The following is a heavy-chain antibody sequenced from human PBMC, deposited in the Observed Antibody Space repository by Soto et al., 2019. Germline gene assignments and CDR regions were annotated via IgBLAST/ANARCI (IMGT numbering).Heavy chain of an antibody. CDR3: AKDDFSRPFGEASEVGY. CDR1: GFTSSSYA. Sequence: EVQLLESGGGLVQPGGSLRLSCAASGFTSSSYAMSWVRQAPGKGLEWVSAISGSGGSTYYADSVKGRFTISRDNSKNTLYLQMNSLRAEDTAVYYCAKDDFSRPFGEASEVGYWGQGTLVTVSS. J-gene: IGHJ4*02. V-gene: IGHV3-23*01. CDR2: ISGSGGST. D-gene: IGHD3-10*01.